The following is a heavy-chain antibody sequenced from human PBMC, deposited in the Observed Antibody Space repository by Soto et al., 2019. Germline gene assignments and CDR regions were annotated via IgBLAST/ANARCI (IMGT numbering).Heavy chain of an antibody. CDR1: GFTFSGYA. D-gene: IGHD3-22*01. CDR3: ARKMYYYDSSGPHAFDI. J-gene: IGHJ3*02. Sequence: PGGSLRLSCAASGFTFSGYAMSWVRQAPGKGLEWVSAISGSGGSTYYADSVKGRFTISRDNSKNTLYLQMNSLRAEDAAVYYCARKMYYYDSSGPHAFDIWGQGTMVTVSS. V-gene: IGHV3-23*01. CDR2: ISGSGGST.